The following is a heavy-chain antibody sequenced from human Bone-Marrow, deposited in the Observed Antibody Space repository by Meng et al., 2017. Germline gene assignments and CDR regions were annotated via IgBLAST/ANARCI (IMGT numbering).Heavy chain of an antibody. CDR2: INHSGST. D-gene: IGHD4-11*01. Sequence: QVPLHAWAAGPLNPSETLSLTCVVSGGSFSDYYWSWIRQPPGKGLEWIGEINHSGSTNYNPSLEGRATISVDTSQNNLSLKLSSVTAADSAVYYCARGPTTMAHDFDYWGQGTLVTVSS. J-gene: IGHJ4*02. V-gene: IGHV4-34*01. CDR1: GGSFSDYY. CDR3: ARGPTTMAHDFDY.